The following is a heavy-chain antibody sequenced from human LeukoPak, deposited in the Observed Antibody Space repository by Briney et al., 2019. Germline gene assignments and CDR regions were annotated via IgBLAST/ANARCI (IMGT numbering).Heavy chain of an antibody. J-gene: IGHJ4*02. Sequence: GRSLRLSCAASGFTISGYAIHWVRQAPGKGLEWVAFISYDGSIKYYADSVKGRCTISRDNSKNTLNLQINSLRAEDTAVYYCARDLSEKYSIDYWGQGTLVTVSS. CDR3: ARDLSEKYSIDY. V-gene: IGHV3-30-3*01. D-gene: IGHD2-15*01. CDR2: ISYDGSIK. CDR1: GFTISGYA.